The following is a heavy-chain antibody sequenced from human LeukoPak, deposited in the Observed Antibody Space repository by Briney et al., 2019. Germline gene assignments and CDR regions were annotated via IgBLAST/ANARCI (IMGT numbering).Heavy chain of an antibody. D-gene: IGHD3-3*01. Sequence: PSETLSLTCAVYGGSFSGYYWSWIRQPPGKGLEWIGEINHSGSTNYNPSLKSRVTISVDTSKNQFSLKLSSVTAADTAVYYCARGFSGVRLRFLEWLLSPGFDYWGQGTLVTVSS. CDR3: ARGFSGVRLRFLEWLLSPGFDY. CDR2: INHSGST. V-gene: IGHV4-34*01. CDR1: GGSFSGYY. J-gene: IGHJ4*02.